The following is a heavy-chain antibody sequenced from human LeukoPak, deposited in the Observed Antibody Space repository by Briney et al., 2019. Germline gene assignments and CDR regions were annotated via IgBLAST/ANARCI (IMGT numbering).Heavy chain of an antibody. CDR1: DDSITIYY. CDR3: ATPVGVATIYY. Sequence: SETLSLTCSVSDDSITIYYWTWIRQPPGKGLEWIGYIYYSGSTYYNPSLKSRVTISVDTSKNQFSLKLSSVTAADTAVYYWATPVGVATIYYWGQGTLVTVSS. J-gene: IGHJ4*02. V-gene: IGHV4-59*12. D-gene: IGHD5-12*01. CDR2: IYYSGST.